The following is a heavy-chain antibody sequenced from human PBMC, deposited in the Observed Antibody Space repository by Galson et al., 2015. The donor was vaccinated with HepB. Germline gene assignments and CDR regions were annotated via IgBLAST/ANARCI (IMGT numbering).Heavy chain of an antibody. CDR3: ARERDLATISFDY. Sequence: ETLSLTCAVSGGSISSSNWWSWVRQPPGKGLEWIGEIYHSGSTNYNPSLKSRVTISVDKSKNQFSLKLSSVTAADTAVYYCARERDLATISFDYWGQGTLVTVSS. J-gene: IGHJ4*02. V-gene: IGHV4-4*02. D-gene: IGHD1-26*01. CDR2: IYHSGST. CDR1: GGSISSSNW.